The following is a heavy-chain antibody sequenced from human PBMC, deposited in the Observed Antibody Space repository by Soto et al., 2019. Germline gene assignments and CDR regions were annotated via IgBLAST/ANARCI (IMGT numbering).Heavy chain of an antibody. Sequence: EVQLVESGGGLVQPGGSLRLSCAASGFTFRTSWLSWVRQVQGKGREWVANINLDGSEKNYVDSVKGRFTISRDNARNSLYLQMSSLRAEDTALYYCARDGSTSWYSYDYHGMDVWGQGTTVTVSS. J-gene: IGHJ6*02. CDR2: INLDGSEK. V-gene: IGHV3-7*05. CDR3: ARDGSTSWYSYDYHGMDV. CDR1: GFTFRTSW. D-gene: IGHD5-18*01.